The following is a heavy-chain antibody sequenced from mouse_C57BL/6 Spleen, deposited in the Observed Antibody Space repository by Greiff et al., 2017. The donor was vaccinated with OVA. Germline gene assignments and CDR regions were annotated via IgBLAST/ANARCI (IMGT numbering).Heavy chain of an antibody. D-gene: IGHD1-1*01. V-gene: IGHV5-17*01. CDR2: ISSGSSTI. Sequence: EVQLVESGGGLVKPGGSLKLSCAASGFTFSDYGMHWVRQAPEKGLEWVAYISSGSSTIYYADTVKGRFTISRDNAKNTLFLQMTSLRSEDTAMYYCAPYYYGSPYYAMGYWGQGTSVTVSS. CDR3: APYYYGSPYYAMGY. J-gene: IGHJ4*01. CDR1: GFTFSDYG.